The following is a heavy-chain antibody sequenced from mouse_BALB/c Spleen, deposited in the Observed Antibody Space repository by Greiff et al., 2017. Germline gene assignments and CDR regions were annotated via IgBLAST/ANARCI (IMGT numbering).Heavy chain of an antibody. D-gene: IGHD2-4*01. V-gene: IGHV5-17*02. J-gene: IGHJ4*01. CDR2: ISSGSSTI. Sequence: EVQVVESGGGLVQPGGSRKLSCAASGFTFSSFGMHWVRQAPEKGLEWVAYISSGSSTIYYADTVKGRFTISRDNPKNTLFLQMTSLRSEDTAMYYCARETMITTYAMDYWGQGTSVTVSS. CDR1: GFTFSSFG. CDR3: ARETMITTYAMDY.